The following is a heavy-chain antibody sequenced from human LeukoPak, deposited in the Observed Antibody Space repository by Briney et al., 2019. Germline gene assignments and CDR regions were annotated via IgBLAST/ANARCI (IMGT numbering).Heavy chain of an antibody. V-gene: IGHV3-23*01. J-gene: IGHJ4*02. CDR2: IIGSADIIT. D-gene: IGHD6-19*01. Sequence: GSLRLSCAATGFTLNNYAMSWVRQPPGKGLEWVSGIIGSADIITYYAHCVKGRFTISTDNSKNILYMQLDSLRAEDTAVYYCAKDRSSGWFFDDWGQGTLVTVSS. CDR3: AKDRSSGWFFDD. CDR1: GFTLNNYA.